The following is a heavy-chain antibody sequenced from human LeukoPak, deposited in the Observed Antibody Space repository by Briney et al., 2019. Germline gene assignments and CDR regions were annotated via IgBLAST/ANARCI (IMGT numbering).Heavy chain of an antibody. J-gene: IGHJ4*02. Sequence: GASVKVSCKASGYTFTSYGISWVRQAPGQGLEWMGWISAYNGNTNYAQKLQGRVTMTTDTSTSTAYMELRSLRSDDTAVCYCARDLGPYYDILTGYYVYWGQGTLVAVSS. D-gene: IGHD3-9*01. V-gene: IGHV1-18*01. CDR1: GYTFTSYG. CDR3: ARDLGPYYDILTGYYVY. CDR2: ISAYNGNT.